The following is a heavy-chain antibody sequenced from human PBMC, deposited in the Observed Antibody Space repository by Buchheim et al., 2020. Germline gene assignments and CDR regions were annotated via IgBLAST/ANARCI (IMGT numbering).Heavy chain of an antibody. D-gene: IGHD3-10*01. CDR2: INSEGTTT. Sequence: EVQLVESGGGLVQPGGSLRLSCSASGFPFSIYWMHWVRQAPGKGLAWVSHINSEGTTTNYADSVRGRFTLSRANGKNTLYLQMNNLRADDTAVYYCDSDMYGSGDYWGQGTL. CDR1: GFPFSIYW. V-gene: IGHV3-74*01. CDR3: DSDMYGSGDY. J-gene: IGHJ4*02.